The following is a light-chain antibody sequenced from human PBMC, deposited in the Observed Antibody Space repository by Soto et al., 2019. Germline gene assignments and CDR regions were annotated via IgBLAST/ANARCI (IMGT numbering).Light chain of an antibody. J-gene: IGKJ4*01. CDR3: QQRRNWHLT. CDR2: DAS. CDR1: QSVSTY. V-gene: IGKV3-11*01. Sequence: EIVLTQSPATLSLSPGERATLSCRASQSVSTYLAWYQQKPGQAPRLLIYDASNRATGIPARFSGSGSGTDFTLTISSLEPQDFELYYCQQRRNWHLTFGAGTKVDIX.